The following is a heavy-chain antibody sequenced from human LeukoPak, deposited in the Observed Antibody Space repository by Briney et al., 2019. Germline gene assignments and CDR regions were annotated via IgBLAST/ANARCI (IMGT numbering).Heavy chain of an antibody. J-gene: IGHJ4*02. V-gene: IGHV4-38-2*01. CDR2: IYPSGST. Sequence: PSETLSLTCAVSGYSISSGYYWGWIRQPPGKGLEWIGSIYPSGSTYYNSSLKSRVTISVDTSKNQFPLKLSSVTAADTAVYYCARHLSAAIPDYWGQGTLVTVSS. CDR1: GYSISSGYY. CDR3: ARHLSAAIPDY. D-gene: IGHD2-2*02.